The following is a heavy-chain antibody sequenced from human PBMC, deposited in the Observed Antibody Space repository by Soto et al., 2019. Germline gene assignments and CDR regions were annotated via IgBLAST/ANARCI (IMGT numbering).Heavy chain of an antibody. J-gene: IGHJ3*02. CDR3: AVNIVATAEGHAFDI. CDR1: GYSFTSYW. D-gene: IGHD5-12*01. V-gene: IGHV5-51*01. Sequence: GESLKISCKGSGYSFTSYWIGWVRQMPGKGLEWMGIIYPGDSDTRYSPSFQGQVTISADKSISSAYLQWSSLKASDTAMYYCAVNIVATAEGHAFDIWGQGTMVTVSS. CDR2: IYPGDSDT.